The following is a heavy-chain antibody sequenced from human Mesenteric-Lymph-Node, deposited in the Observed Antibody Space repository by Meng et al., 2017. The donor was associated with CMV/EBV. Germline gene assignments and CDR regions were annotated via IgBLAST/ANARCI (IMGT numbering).Heavy chain of an antibody. D-gene: IGHD3-10*01. J-gene: IGHJ6*02. Sequence: GGSLRLSCAASGFTFSSYWMHWVRQAPGKGLVWVSSISSGGTYVYYADSVKGRFTISRDNAKNSLYLQMNSLRAEDTAVYYCARDPILWFGEFYYGMDVWGQGTTVTVSS. CDR3: ARDPILWFGEFYYGMDV. CDR2: ISSGGTYV. V-gene: IGHV3-21*01. CDR1: GFTFSSYW.